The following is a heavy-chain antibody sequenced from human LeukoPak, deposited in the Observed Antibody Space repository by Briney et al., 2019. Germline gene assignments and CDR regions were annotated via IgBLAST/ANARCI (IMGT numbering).Heavy chain of an antibody. CDR1: GYTFTDYY. CDR3: VRDAIAATGTGG. Sequence: ASVKVSCKASGYTFTDYYMHWVRQAPGQGLEWMGWINPKSGGTNYAQNFQGRVTMTRDTSISTAYMELSGLRSDDRAVYYCVRDAIAATGTGGWGQGTLATVSS. D-gene: IGHD6-13*01. J-gene: IGHJ4*02. CDR2: INPKSGGT. V-gene: IGHV1-2*02.